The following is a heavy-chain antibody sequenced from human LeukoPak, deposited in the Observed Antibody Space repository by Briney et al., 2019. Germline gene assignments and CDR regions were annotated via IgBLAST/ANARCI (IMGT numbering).Heavy chain of an antibody. CDR3: ARRAGAYSHPYDY. J-gene: IGHJ4*02. V-gene: IGHV3-21*04. D-gene: IGHD4/OR15-4a*01. CDR2: ISSSSSYI. CDR1: GFTFSSYS. Sequence: GGSLRLSCAASGFTFSSYSMNWVRQAPGKGLEWVSSISSSSSYIYYADSVRGRFTISRDNSKNTLYLQMNSLRAEDTAVYYCARRAGAYSHPYDYWGQGTLVTVSS.